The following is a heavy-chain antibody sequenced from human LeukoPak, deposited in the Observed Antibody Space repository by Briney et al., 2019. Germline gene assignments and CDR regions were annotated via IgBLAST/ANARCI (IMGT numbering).Heavy chain of an antibody. D-gene: IGHD6-19*01. CDR2: ISGSGDTT. V-gene: IGHV3-23*01. CDR1: GFTFRSYG. Sequence: GGSPRLSCAASGFTFRSYGMSWLRQAPGKGLEWVSGISGSGDTTYSADSVKGRFTISRDNSQNTLYLQMNSLRAEDTAVYYCARSPVAGTSYYYYMDVWGKGTTVTISS. CDR3: ARSPVAGTSYYYYMDV. J-gene: IGHJ6*03.